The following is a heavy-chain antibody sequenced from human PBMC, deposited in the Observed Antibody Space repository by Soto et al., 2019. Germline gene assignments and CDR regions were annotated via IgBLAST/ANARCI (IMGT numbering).Heavy chain of an antibody. J-gene: IGHJ4*02. Sequence: GGSLRLSCAASGFTFTRYSMNWVRQAPGKGLEWVSSISSTTNYIYYGDSMKGRFTISRDNAKNSLYLEMNSLRAKDTAVYYCARESEDLTSNFDYWGQGTLVTVSS. CDR3: ARESEDLTSNFDY. V-gene: IGHV3-21*06. CDR1: GFTFTRYS. CDR2: ISSTTNYI.